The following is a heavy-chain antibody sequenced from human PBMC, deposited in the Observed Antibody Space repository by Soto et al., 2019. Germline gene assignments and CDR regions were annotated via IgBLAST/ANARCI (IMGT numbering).Heavy chain of an antibody. CDR3: ARGSDGSNYSLDY. D-gene: IGHD1-1*01. CDR2: IVPIFGKA. J-gene: IGHJ4*02. Sequence: VAYECCCGSLRDPVTSWVRRAPGQGLEWMGGIVPIFGKANLAEKFQDRVTITADESTSTAYMELSSLRSEDSAVYYCARGSDGSNYSLDYWGQGTLVTASS. V-gene: IGHV1-69*01. CDR1: CGSLRDPV.